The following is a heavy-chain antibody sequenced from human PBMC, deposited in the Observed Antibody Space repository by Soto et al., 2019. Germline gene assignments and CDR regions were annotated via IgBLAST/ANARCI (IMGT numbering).Heavy chain of an antibody. D-gene: IGHD4-17*01. V-gene: IGHV3-43D*04. Sequence: EVHLEESGGAVVQPGGSLRLSCAASGFTFDDFAMCWVRQVPGKGLEWISLVNWGGDTTFYAESVKGRFIISRDNTKNSVYLQMTSLRSEDSVIYYCAKGATVTTHYQYYGMDVWGQGTTVTVSS. CDR2: VNWGGDTT. CDR3: AKGATVTTHYQYYGMDV. CDR1: GFTFDDFA. J-gene: IGHJ6*02.